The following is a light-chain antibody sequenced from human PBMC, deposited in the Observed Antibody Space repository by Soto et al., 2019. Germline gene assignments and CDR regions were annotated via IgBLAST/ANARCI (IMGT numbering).Light chain of an antibody. CDR2: DAS. V-gene: IGKV3D-11*01. Sequence: EIVLTQSPATLSLSPGERATLSCRASQGVSSYLAWYQQKPGQAPRLLIYDASNRATGIPARFSGSGPGTDFTLTISSLEPEDFAVYYCQQRSNCLTFGQGTRLEIK. CDR3: QQRSNCLT. J-gene: IGKJ5*01. CDR1: QGVSSY.